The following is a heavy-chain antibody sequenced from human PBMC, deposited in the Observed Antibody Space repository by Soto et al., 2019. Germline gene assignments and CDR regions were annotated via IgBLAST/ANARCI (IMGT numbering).Heavy chain of an antibody. CDR2: INPKSGGT. Sequence: QVQLVQSGAEVKKPGASVKVSCKASGYSFTDYHIHWVRQAPGQGLEWLGRINPKSGGTSTAQKFQGWVTMTTDTSISTASMELTRLTSDDTAIYYCARGDSTDCSTGVCYFFYNHDMDVWGQGTTVTVSS. CDR3: ARGDSTDCSTGVCYFFYNHDMDV. V-gene: IGHV1-2*04. CDR1: GYSFTDYH. J-gene: IGHJ6*02. D-gene: IGHD2-8*01.